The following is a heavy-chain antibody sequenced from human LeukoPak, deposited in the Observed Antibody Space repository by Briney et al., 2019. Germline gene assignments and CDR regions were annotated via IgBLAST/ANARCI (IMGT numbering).Heavy chain of an antibody. CDR1: GFTFSSYS. Sequence: GGSLRLSCAASGFTFSSYSMNWVRQAPGKGLEWVSYISSSSSTIYYADSVKGRFTISRDNAKNSLYLQMNSLRAEDTAVYYCAREYCSGTSCPPYYYYMDVWGKGTTVTVSS. CDR2: ISSSSSTI. J-gene: IGHJ6*03. V-gene: IGHV3-48*01. D-gene: IGHD2-2*01. CDR3: AREYCSGTSCPPYYYYMDV.